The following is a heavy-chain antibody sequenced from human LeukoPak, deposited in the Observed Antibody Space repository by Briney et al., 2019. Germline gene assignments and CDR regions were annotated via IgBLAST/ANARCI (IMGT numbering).Heavy chain of an antibody. CDR3: ARGSYYDSSDLYYFDY. CDR1: GGSISSGGYY. D-gene: IGHD3-22*01. Sequence: SETLSLTCTVSGGSISSGGYYWSWIRQHPGKGLEWIGYIYYSGSTYYNPSLKSRVTISVDTSKNQFSLKLSSVTAADTAVYYCARGSYYDSSDLYYFDYWGQGTLVTVSS. V-gene: IGHV4-31*03. CDR2: IYYSGST. J-gene: IGHJ4*02.